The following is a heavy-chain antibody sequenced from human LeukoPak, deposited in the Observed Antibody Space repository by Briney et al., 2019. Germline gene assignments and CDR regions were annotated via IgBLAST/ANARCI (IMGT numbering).Heavy chain of an antibody. D-gene: IGHD6-19*01. J-gene: IGHJ4*02. Sequence: GASVKVSCKASGYTFTSYDINWVRQATGQGLEWMGRIIPILGIANYAQKFQGRVTITADKSTSTAYMELSSLRSEDTAVYYCASYDSSGWYYYWGQGTLVTVSS. CDR2: IIPILGIA. CDR1: GYTFTSYD. CDR3: ASYDSSGWYYY. V-gene: IGHV1-69*04.